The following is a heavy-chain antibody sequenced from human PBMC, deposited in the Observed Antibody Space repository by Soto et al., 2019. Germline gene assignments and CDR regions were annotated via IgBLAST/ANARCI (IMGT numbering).Heavy chain of an antibody. Sequence: EVQLLEAGGGVVQPGGSLRLSCVASGFNFKKFAMAWVRQAPGEGLECVSGIRCCGGSTSYADSVKGRFSTARDDSKNTLSLQMNGLRVEDTAQYFCAKADGEQWLIPHLDNWGQGTLVTVS. V-gene: IGHV3-23*01. CDR3: AKADGEQWLIPHLDN. CDR1: GFNFKKFA. CDR2: IRCCGGST. J-gene: IGHJ4*02. D-gene: IGHD6-19*01.